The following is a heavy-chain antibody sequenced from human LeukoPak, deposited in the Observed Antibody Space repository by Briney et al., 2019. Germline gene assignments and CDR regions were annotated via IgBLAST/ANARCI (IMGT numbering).Heavy chain of an antibody. CDR1: GFTFSSYS. CDR3: ARGLDGSGSPLDY. V-gene: IGHV3-21*01. D-gene: IGHD3-10*01. J-gene: IGHJ4*02. CDR2: ISSSSYI. Sequence: GGSLRLSCAASGFTFSSYSMNWVRQAPGKGLEWVSSISSSSYIYYADSVKGRFTISRDNAKNSLYLQMNSLRAEDTAVYYCARGLDGSGSPLDYWGQGTLVTVSS.